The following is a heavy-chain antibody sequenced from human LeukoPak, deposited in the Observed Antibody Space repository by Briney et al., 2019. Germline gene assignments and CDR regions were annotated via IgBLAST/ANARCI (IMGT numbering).Heavy chain of an antibody. CDR2: IYYSGST. D-gene: IGHD6-6*01. J-gene: IGHJ4*02. CDR1: GGSISSYY. V-gene: IGHV4-59*12. CDR3: ARVQLRYYFDY. Sequence: SETLSLTCTVSGGSISSYYWSWIRQPPGKGLEWIGYIYYSGSTNYNPSLKSRVTMSVDTSKNQFSLKLSSVTAADTAVYYCARVQLRYYFDYWGQGTLVTVSS.